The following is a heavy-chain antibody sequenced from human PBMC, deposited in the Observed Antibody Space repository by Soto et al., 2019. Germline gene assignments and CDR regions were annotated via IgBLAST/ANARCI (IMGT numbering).Heavy chain of an antibody. D-gene: IGHD2-2*02. CDR3: ARQGPTQYPLLYETGYYYGMDV. Sequence: SETLSLTCTVSGGSISSSSYYWGWIRQPPGKGLEWIGSIYYSGSTYYNPSLKSRVTISVDTSKNQFSLKLSSVTAADTAVYYCARQGPTQYPLLYETGYYYGMDVWGQGTTVTVSS. CDR1: GGSISSSSYY. CDR2: IYYSGST. J-gene: IGHJ6*02. V-gene: IGHV4-39*01.